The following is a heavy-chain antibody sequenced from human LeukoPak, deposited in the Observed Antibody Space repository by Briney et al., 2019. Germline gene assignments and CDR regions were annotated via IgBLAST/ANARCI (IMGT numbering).Heavy chain of an antibody. CDR3: ARGGTYYDFWSGYYQYNWFDP. Sequence: PSETLSLTCAVYGGSFSGYYWSWIRQPPGKGLEWIGEINHSGSTNYNPSLESRVTISVDTSKNQFSLKLSSVTAADTAVYYCARGGTYYDFWSGYYQYNWFDPWGQGTLVTVSS. J-gene: IGHJ5*02. CDR1: GGSFSGYY. CDR2: INHSGST. V-gene: IGHV4-34*01. D-gene: IGHD3-3*01.